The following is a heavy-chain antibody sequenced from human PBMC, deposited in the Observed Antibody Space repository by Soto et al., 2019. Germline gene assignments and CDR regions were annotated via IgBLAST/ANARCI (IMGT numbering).Heavy chain of an antibody. J-gene: IGHJ6*02. CDR1: GFTFSSYW. V-gene: IGHV3-74*01. CDR2: INSDGSST. CDR3: ARATYYYYYGMDV. Sequence: GGSLRLSCAASGFTFSSYWMHWVRQAPGKGLVWVSRINSDGSSTSYADSVKGRFTISRDNAKNTLYLQMNSLRAEDTAVYYCARATYYYYYGMDVCGQGTTVTVSS.